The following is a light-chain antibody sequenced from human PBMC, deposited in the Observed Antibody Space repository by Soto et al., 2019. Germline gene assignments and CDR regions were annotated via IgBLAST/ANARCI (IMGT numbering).Light chain of an antibody. CDR1: QSISSW. V-gene: IGKV1-5*01. Sequence: DIQMTQSPSTLSASVGDRVTITCRASQSISSWLAWYQQKPGKAPKLLSYDASSLESGVPSRFSGSGSGTEFTLTISSLQPDDFATYYCQQYNSYSPWTCGQGTKVEIK. CDR2: DAS. CDR3: QQYNSYSPWT. J-gene: IGKJ1*01.